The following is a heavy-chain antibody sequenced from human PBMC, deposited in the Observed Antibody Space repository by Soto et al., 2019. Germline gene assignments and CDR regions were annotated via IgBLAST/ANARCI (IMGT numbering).Heavy chain of an antibody. D-gene: IGHD2-2*01. CDR3: ARDHPVVVPASTPDY. V-gene: IGHV3-7*03. Sequence: GGSLRLSCAASGFTFSSYWMSWVRQAPGKGLEWVANIKQDGSEKYYVDSVKGRFTISRDNAKNSLYLQMNSLRAEDTAVYYCARDHPVVVPASTPDYWGQGTLVTVSS. CDR2: IKQDGSEK. CDR1: GFTFSSYW. J-gene: IGHJ4*02.